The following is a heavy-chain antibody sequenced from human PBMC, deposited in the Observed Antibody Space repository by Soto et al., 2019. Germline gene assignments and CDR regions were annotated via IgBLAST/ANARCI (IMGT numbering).Heavy chain of an antibody. CDR3: GRVGLGDHDAFDI. CDR2: IYPGDSDT. Sequence: GESLKISCKCSGYSFTIYWIGWVLQMPGKGLEWMGIIYPGDSDTRYSPSFQGQVTISADKSISTAYLQWSSLKASDTAMYYCGRVGLGDHDAFDIWGQGTMVTVSS. D-gene: IGHD3-10*01. V-gene: IGHV5-51*01. CDR1: GYSFTIYW. J-gene: IGHJ3*02.